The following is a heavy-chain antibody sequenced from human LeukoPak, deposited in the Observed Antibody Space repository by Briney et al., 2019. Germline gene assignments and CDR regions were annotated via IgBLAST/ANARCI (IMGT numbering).Heavy chain of an antibody. CDR2: IYYSGST. D-gene: IGHD6-13*01. Sequence: PSETLSLTCTVSGGSISSSSYYWGWLRQPPGKGLEWIGSIYYSGSTYYNPSLKSRVTISVDTSKNQFSLKLSSVTAADTAVYYCARDRSSSSWDVNYYYYYGMDVWGQGTTVTVSS. CDR3: ARDRSSSSWDVNYYYYYGMDV. CDR1: GGSISSSSYY. J-gene: IGHJ6*02. V-gene: IGHV4-39*07.